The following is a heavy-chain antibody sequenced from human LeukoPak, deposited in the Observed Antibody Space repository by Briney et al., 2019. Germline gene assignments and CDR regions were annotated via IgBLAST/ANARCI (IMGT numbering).Heavy chain of an antibody. D-gene: IGHD6-19*01. CDR3: ARVSTEWLLPYYYYYYMDV. Sequence: WGSLRLSCAASGFTFSSYWMSWVRQAPGKGLEWVANIKQDGSEKYYVDSVKGRFTISRDNAKNSLYLQMNSLRAEDTAVYYCARVSTEWLLPYYYYYYMDVWGKGTTVTVSS. CDR1: GFTFSSYW. V-gene: IGHV3-7*04. J-gene: IGHJ6*03. CDR2: IKQDGSEK.